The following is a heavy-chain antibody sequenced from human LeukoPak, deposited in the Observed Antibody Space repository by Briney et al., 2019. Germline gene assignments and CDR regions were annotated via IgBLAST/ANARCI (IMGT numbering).Heavy chain of an antibody. CDR2: IWYDGSKT. CDR3: ARDCSGGSCYGFY. J-gene: IGHJ4*02. CDR1: GFTFSNYV. Sequence: GRSLRLSCAASGFTFSNYVMHWVRQAPGKGLEWIAVIWYDGSKTHYADSVKGRFTISRDNSKNTLYLQMNSLRAEDTAVYYCARDCSGGSCYGFYWGQGTLVTVSS. V-gene: IGHV3-33*01. D-gene: IGHD2-15*01.